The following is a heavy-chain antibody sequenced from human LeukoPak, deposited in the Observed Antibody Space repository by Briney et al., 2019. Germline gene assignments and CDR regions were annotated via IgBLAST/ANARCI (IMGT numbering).Heavy chain of an antibody. Sequence: GGSLRLSCAASGFTFGDYAMHWVRQVPGEGLEWVSLISGDGSMTYYADSVKGRFTISRVNSKNSLYLQLNSLTTEDTAFFYCAKGGLYYDGSGPLDVWGKGTTVTVSS. J-gene: IGHJ6*04. CDR3: AKGGLYYDGSGPLDV. CDR1: GFTFGDYA. V-gene: IGHV3-43*02. CDR2: ISGDGSMT. D-gene: IGHD3-22*01.